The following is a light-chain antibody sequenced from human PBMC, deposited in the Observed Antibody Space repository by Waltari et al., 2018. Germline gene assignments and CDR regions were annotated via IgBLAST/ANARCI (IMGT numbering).Light chain of an antibody. Sequence: QPALTQPASVSGSPGPSITISCTGIGSDVDDYNYVSWYQQHPGKAPKLMIYDVINRPSGVSDRFSGSKSGSTASLTISGLQAEDEADYYCSSYAGRSTKIFGGGTKLTVL. CDR1: GSDVDDYNY. CDR3: SSYAGRSTKI. CDR2: DVI. J-gene: IGLJ2*01. V-gene: IGLV2-14*03.